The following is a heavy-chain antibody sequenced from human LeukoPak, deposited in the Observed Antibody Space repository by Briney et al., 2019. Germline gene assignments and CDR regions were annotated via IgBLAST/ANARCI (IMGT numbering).Heavy chain of an antibody. CDR2: ISGSGGST. Sequence: PGGSLRLSCAASGFTFSSYAMSWVRQAPGKGLEWVSAISGSGGSTYYADSVKGRFTISRDNSKNTLYLQMNSLRAEDTAVYYCAKFRERYYGSGSWAYWGQGTLVTVSS. CDR1: GFTFSSYA. J-gene: IGHJ4*02. CDR3: AKFRERYYGSGSWAY. D-gene: IGHD3-10*01. V-gene: IGHV3-23*01.